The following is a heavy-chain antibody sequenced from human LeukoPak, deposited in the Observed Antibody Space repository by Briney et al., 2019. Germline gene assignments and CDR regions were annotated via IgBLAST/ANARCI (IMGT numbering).Heavy chain of an antibody. V-gene: IGHV3-23*01. J-gene: IGHJ4*02. CDR2: ITGSGGNT. CDR3: SKDQGSVGSSLN. D-gene: IGHD3-10*01. Sequence: GGTLRLSCAASGFTFSSNGMSWVRQAPGKGLDWISTITGSGGNTYYAASAKGRFTTSQDKPKNTLYLQMNSLRAPDTRVCSCSKDQGSVGSSLNWGQGTLVTVSS. CDR1: GFTFSSNG.